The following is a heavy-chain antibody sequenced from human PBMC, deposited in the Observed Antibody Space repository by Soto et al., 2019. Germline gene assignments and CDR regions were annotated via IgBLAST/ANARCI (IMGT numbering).Heavy chain of an antibody. V-gene: IGHV1-69*12. Sequence: QVQLVQSGAEVKKPGSSVKVSCKASGGTFSSYAISWVRQAPGQGLEWMGGIIPIFGTANYAQKFQGRVTIAADESTSTAYMELSSLRSEDTAVYYCAAPAPHYDSSGTRSYYYYGMDVWGQGTTVTVSS. CDR3: AAPAPHYDSSGTRSYYYYGMDV. J-gene: IGHJ6*02. CDR2: IIPIFGTA. CDR1: GGTFSSYA. D-gene: IGHD3-22*01.